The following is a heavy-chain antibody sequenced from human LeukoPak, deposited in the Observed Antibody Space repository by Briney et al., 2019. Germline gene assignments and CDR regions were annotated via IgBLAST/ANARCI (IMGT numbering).Heavy chain of an antibody. CDR1: GYTFTGYY. Sequence: ASVKVSCKASGYTFTGYYMHWVRQAPGQGLEWMGWINPNSGGTNYAQKLQGRVTMTTDTSTSTAYMELRSLRSDDTAVYYCARELRTNYYDSSGSTKHPFDYWGQGTLVTVSS. CDR2: INPNSGGT. CDR3: ARELRTNYYDSSGSTKHPFDY. D-gene: IGHD3-22*01. J-gene: IGHJ4*02. V-gene: IGHV1-2*02.